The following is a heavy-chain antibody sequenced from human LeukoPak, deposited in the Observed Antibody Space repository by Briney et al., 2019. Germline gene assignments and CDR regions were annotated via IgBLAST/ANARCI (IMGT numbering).Heavy chain of an antibody. V-gene: IGHV3-49*04. Sequence: GRSLRLSCTVTGFTFGDYAMSWVRQAPGKWLEWVAFIRSKAYGETTEYAASVKGRFTISRDDSKGIAYLQMNSLKTEDTAVYYCTRDAVAFDHWGQGALVTVSS. CDR1: GFTFGDYA. CDR3: TRDAVAFDH. D-gene: IGHD2-15*01. CDR2: IRSKAYGETT. J-gene: IGHJ4*02.